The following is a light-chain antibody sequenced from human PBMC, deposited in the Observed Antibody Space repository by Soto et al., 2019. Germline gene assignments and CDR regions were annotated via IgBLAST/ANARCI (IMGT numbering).Light chain of an antibody. CDR1: QSFSSN. CDR3: QQYNDWPRT. V-gene: IGKV3-15*01. Sequence: EIVMTQSPATLSVSQGERVTLSCRASQSFSSNLAWYQHKPGQAPRLLIYGASTTATDVPPRFSGSGSGTEFTLTISNLQSEDFAVYYCQQYNDWPRTFGQGTRLEIK. CDR2: GAS. J-gene: IGKJ5*01.